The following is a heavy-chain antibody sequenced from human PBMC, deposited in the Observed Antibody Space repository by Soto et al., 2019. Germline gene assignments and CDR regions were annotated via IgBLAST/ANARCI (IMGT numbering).Heavy chain of an antibody. CDR3: ARGRALDYYYYYMDV. CDR2: INSDGSST. V-gene: IGHV3-74*01. Sequence: GGSLRLSCAASGFTFSSYWMHWVRQAPGKGLVWVSRINSDGSSTSYADSVKGRFTISRDNAKNTLYLQMNSLRAEDTAVYYCARGRALDYYYYYMDVWGKGTTVTVSS. CDR1: GFTFSSYW. J-gene: IGHJ6*03.